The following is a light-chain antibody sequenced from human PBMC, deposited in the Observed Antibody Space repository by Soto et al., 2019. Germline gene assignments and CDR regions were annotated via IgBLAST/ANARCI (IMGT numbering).Light chain of an antibody. J-gene: IGKJ4*01. CDR3: QQSYSTLT. CDR2: AAS. V-gene: IGKV1-39*01. CDR1: QSISSY. Sequence: DIQMTQSPSSLSASVGDRVTITCRASQSISSYLNWYQQKPGKAPKLLIYAASSLQCGVPSRFRGSGSGTDFTLTISSLQPEDFATYYCQQSYSTLTFGGGTKVEIK.